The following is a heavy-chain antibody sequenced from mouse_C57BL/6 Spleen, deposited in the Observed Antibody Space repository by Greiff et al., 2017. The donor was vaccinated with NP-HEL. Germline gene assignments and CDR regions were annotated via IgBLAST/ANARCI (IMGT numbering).Heavy chain of an antibody. V-gene: IGHV5-6*01. CDR2: ISSGGSYT. CDR3: ARQSPYDYDAVDY. J-gene: IGHJ2*01. D-gene: IGHD2-4*01. Sequence: EVMLVESGGDLVKPGGSLKLSCAASGFTFSSYGMSWVRQTPDKRLEWVATISSGGSYTYYPDSVKGRFTISRDNAKNTLYLQMSSLKSEDTAMYYCARQSPYDYDAVDYWGKGTTLTVSS. CDR1: GFTFSSYG.